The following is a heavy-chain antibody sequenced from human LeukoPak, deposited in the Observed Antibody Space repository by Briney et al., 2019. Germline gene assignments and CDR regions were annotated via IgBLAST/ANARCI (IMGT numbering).Heavy chain of an antibody. D-gene: IGHD3-10*01. V-gene: IGHV3-21*04. Sequence: GGSLRLSCAASGFTFSSFAMNWVRQAPGKGLEWVSSISSSSSYIYYADSVKGRFTISRDNSKNTLYLQMNSLRAEDTAVYYCARVYYGSGSLHYYYYYMDVWGKGTTVTISS. J-gene: IGHJ6*03. CDR3: ARVYYGSGSLHYYYYYMDV. CDR2: ISSSSSYI. CDR1: GFTFSSFA.